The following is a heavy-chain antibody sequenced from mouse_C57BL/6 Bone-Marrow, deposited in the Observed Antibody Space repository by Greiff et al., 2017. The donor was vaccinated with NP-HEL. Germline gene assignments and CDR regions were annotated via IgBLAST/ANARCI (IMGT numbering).Heavy chain of an antibody. CDR3: ARDGGSSSYAMDY. D-gene: IGHD1-1*01. V-gene: IGHV3-5*01. J-gene: IGHJ4*01. Sequence: EVQLQQSGPGLVKPSQTVFLTCTVTGISITTGNYRWSWIRQFPGNKLEWIGYIYYSGTITYNPSLTSRTTITRDTPKNQFFLEMNSLTAEDTATYYCARDGGSSSYAMDYWGQGTSVTVSS. CDR2: IYYSGTI. CDR1: GISITTGNYR.